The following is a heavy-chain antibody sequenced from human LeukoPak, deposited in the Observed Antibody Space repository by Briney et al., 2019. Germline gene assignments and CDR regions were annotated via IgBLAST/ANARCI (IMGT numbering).Heavy chain of an antibody. CDR3: ARGWDYYDSSGYLV. CDR1: GFTFSSYA. J-gene: IGHJ1*01. CDR2: ISGSGGST. V-gene: IGHV3-23*01. Sequence: PGGSLRLSCAASGFTFSSYAMSWVRQAPGKGLEWVSAISGSGGSTYYADSVKGRFTISRGNSKNTLYLQMNSLRAEDTAVYYCARGWDYYDSSGYLVWGQGTLVTVSS. D-gene: IGHD3-22*01.